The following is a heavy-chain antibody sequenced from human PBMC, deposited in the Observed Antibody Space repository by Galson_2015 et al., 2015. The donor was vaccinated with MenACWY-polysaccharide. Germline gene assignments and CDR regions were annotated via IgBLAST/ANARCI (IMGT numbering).Heavy chain of an antibody. CDR3: ARGGKYYYDSSGYLNWFDP. Sequence: SVKVSCKASGYSFSSYDINWVRQTTGQGLEWMGWMNPNSGNTGYAQKFQGRVTMTRNTSISIAYMELSSLRSEDTAVYYCARGGKYYYDSSGYLNWFDPWGQGTLITVSS. CDR1: GYSFSSYD. D-gene: IGHD3-22*01. J-gene: IGHJ5*02. CDR2: MNPNSGNT. V-gene: IGHV1-8*01.